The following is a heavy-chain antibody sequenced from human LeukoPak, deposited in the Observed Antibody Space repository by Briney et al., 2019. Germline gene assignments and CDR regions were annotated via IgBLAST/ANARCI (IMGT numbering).Heavy chain of an antibody. Sequence: KPSETLSLTCAVYGGSFSGYYWSWIRQPPGKGLEWIGEVNHSGGTNYNPSLKSRVTISVDTSKNQFSLNLKSVTAADTAVYYCARSRQIFGVAENWFDPWGQGTLVTVSS. CDR2: VNHSGGT. V-gene: IGHV4-34*01. CDR3: ARSRQIFGVAENWFDP. CDR1: GGSFSGYY. J-gene: IGHJ5*02. D-gene: IGHD3-3*01.